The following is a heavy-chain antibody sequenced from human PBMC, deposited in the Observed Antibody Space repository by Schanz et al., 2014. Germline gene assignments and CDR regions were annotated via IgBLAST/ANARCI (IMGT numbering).Heavy chain of an antibody. CDR2: ISGSSIHK. V-gene: IGHV3-11*06. CDR3: AKDLLWLGESYYYGMDV. D-gene: IGHD3-10*01. CDR1: GFTFSDYY. J-gene: IGHJ6*02. Sequence: QVYLVESGGDLVKPGGSLRLSCAASGFTFSDYYMAWIRQAPGKGLEWVSHISGSSIHKNYADSVKGRFSISRDNGETSVYLQINSLRVEDTAVYYCAKDLLWLGESYYYGMDVWGQGTTVTVSS.